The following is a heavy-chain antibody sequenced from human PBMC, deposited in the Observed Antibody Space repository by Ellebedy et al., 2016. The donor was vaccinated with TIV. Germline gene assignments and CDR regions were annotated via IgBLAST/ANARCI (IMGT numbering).Heavy chain of an antibody. V-gene: IGHV3-30-3*01. J-gene: IGHJ4*02. CDR1: GFTFSNYT. D-gene: IGHD6-19*01. Sequence: GGSLRLSCEASGFTFSNYTMHWVRQAPGKGLEWVAVISYDGSNKYYADSVKGRFTISRDNSKNTLSLQMHSLRAEDTAVYYCATEKWGMAVAGPDYWGQGTLVTVSS. CDR3: ATEKWGMAVAGPDY. CDR2: ISYDGSNK.